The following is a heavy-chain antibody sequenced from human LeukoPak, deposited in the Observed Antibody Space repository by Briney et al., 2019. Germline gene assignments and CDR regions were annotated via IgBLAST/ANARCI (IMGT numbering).Heavy chain of an antibody. Sequence: SSETLSLTCTVSGGSISSSSYYWGWIRQPPGKGLEWIGSIYYSGSTYYNPSLKSRVTISVDTSKNQFSLKLSSVTAADTAVYYCASAPVEYQLLYAAFDIWGQGTMVTVSS. CDR1: GGSISSSSYY. CDR2: IYYSGST. J-gene: IGHJ3*02. D-gene: IGHD2-2*02. CDR3: ASAPVEYQLLYAAFDI. V-gene: IGHV4-39*01.